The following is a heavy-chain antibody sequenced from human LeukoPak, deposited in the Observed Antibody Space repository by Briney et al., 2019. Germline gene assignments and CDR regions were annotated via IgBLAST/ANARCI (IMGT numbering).Heavy chain of an antibody. D-gene: IGHD7-27*01. J-gene: IGHJ3*02. Sequence: TSETLSLTCAVSGYSISSGYYWGWIRQPPGKGLEWIGSIYHSGSTYYNPSLKSRVTISVDTSKNQFSLKLSSVTAADTAVYYCARHENWGSHKGDSFHIWGQGKVVTVSS. CDR2: IYHSGST. CDR1: GYSISSGYY. V-gene: IGHV4-38-2*01. CDR3: ARHENWGSHKGDSFHI.